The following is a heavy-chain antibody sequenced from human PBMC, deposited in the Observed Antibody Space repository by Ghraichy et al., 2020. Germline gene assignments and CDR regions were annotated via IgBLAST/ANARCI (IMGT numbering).Heavy chain of an antibody. D-gene: IGHD4-23*01. J-gene: IGHJ3*02. CDR2: IYSGGSA. CDR1: GFTVSSNY. Sequence: GGSLRLSCAASGFTVSSNYMSWVRQAPGKGLEWVSVIYSGGSAYYADSVKGRFTISRDNSKNTLYLQMNSQRAEYTAVYYCARDRDDDGNSEAFDIWGQGTIVTVSS. CDR3: ARDRDDDGNSEAFDI. V-gene: IGHV3-66*01.